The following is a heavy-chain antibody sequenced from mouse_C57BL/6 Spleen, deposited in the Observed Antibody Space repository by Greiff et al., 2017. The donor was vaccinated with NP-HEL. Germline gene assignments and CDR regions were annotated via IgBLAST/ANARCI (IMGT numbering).Heavy chain of an antibody. D-gene: IGHD3-2*02. V-gene: IGHV1-9*01. CDR1: GYTFTGYW. J-gene: IGHJ4*01. CDR2: ILPGSGST. Sequence: VQLQQSGAELMKPGASVKLSCKATGYTFTGYWIEWVKQRPGHGLEWIGEILPGSGSTNYNEKFKGKATFTADTSSNTAYMQLSSLTTEDSAIYYCARGGAQATRRYYAMDYWGQGTSVTVSS. CDR3: ARGGAQATRRYYAMDY.